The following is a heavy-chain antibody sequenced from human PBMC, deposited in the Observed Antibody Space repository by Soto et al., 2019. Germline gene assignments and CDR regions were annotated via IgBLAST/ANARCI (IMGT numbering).Heavy chain of an antibody. V-gene: IGHV3-30*18. D-gene: IGHD3-22*01. CDR3: AKDQGSSGYGPLDY. Sequence: GGSLRLSCAASGFTFSSYGMHWVRQAPGKGLEWVAVISYDGSNKYYADSVKGRFTISRDNSKNTLYLQMSSLRAEDTAVYYCAKDQGSSGYGPLDYWGQGTLVTVSS. CDR2: ISYDGSNK. J-gene: IGHJ4*02. CDR1: GFTFSSYG.